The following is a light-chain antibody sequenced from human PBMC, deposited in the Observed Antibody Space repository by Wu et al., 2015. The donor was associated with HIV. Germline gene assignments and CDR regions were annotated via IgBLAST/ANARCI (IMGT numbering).Light chain of an antibody. CDR1: QGISNS. Sequence: DIQLTQSPSFLSVSVGDRVTITCRASQGISNSLVWYQQKPGKAPKLLIYDASTLHSGVPSRFSGSRSGTEFTLTISSLQPEDFAIYYCQQSYTFGQGTKLEIK. V-gene: IGKV1-9*01. J-gene: IGKJ2*01. CDR3: QQSYT. CDR2: DAS.